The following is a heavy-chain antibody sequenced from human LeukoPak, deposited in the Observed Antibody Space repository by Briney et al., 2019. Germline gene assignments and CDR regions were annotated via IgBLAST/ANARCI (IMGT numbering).Heavy chain of an antibody. CDR1: GGSFSGYY. CDR2: INHSVST. V-gene: IGHV4-34*01. CDR3: ARVRSYPDY. J-gene: IGHJ4*02. Sequence: SETLSLTCAVYGGSFSGYYWSWVRQPPGKGLEWIGEINHSVSTNYNPSLKSRVTISVDTSKNQLSLKLSSVTAADTAVYYCARVRSYPDYWGEGTLVTVSS.